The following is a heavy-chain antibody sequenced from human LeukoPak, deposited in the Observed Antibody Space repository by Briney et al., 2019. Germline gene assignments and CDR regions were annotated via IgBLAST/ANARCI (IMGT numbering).Heavy chain of an antibody. CDR1: GGSIGSYY. V-gene: IGHV4-59*01. D-gene: IGHD2-2*03. J-gene: IGHJ4*02. Sequence: SETLSLTCTVSGGSIGSYYWSWIRQPPGKGLEWIGYIYYSGSTNYNPSLKSRVTISVDTSKNQFSLKLSSVTAADTAVYYCARDGLGFDYWGQGTLVTVSS. CDR2: IYYSGST. CDR3: ARDGLGFDY.